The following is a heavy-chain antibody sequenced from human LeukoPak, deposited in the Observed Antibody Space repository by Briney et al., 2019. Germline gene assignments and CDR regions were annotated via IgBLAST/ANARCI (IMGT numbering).Heavy chain of an antibody. J-gene: IGHJ5*02. V-gene: IGHV5-51*01. D-gene: IGHD2-2*01. Sequence: GESLKISCKGSGYSFTSYWIGWVRQMPGKGLEWMGIIYPGDSDTRYSPSFQGQVTISADKSISTAYLQWSSLKASDTAMYYCARLPVVVVPAAMGFWFDPWGQGTLVTVSS. CDR3: ARLPVVVVPAAMGFWFDP. CDR2: IYPGDSDT. CDR1: GYSFTSYW.